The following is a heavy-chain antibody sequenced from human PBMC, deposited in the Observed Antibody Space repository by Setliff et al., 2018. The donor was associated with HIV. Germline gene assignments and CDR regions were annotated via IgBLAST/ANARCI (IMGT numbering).Heavy chain of an antibody. D-gene: IGHD2-15*01. V-gene: IGHV4-59*01. J-gene: IGHJ4*02. Sequence: PSETLSLTCNVSGGSISGYYWSWIRQSPGKGLEWIGYIYYSGSTNYNPSLKSRVTISVDTSKNQFSLKLSSVTAADTAVYYCARAQSDCSGGSCGSYFDYWGQGTLVTVSS. CDR3: ARAQSDCSGGSCGSYFDY. CDR1: GGSISGYY. CDR2: IYYSGST.